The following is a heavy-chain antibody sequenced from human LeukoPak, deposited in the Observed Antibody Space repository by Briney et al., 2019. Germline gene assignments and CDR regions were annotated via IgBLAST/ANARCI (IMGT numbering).Heavy chain of an antibody. V-gene: IGHV4-59*01. J-gene: IGHJ4*02. CDR2: ISHSGST. Sequence: SETLSLTCAVYGGSFSGYYWSWIRQPPGKGLEWIGYISHSGSTKYNPSLKSRVTISIDTSNNHFSLKVRSVTAADTAVYYCARSYGSGSYFDSWGQGTLVTVSS. D-gene: IGHD3-10*01. CDR3: ARSYGSGSYFDS. CDR1: GGSFSGYY.